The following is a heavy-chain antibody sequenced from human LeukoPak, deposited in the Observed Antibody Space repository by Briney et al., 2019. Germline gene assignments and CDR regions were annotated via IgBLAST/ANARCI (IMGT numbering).Heavy chain of an antibody. D-gene: IGHD3-22*01. J-gene: IGHJ1*01. CDR2: IKSDGGT. CDR1: GFTFSTYW. V-gene: IGHV3-74*01. CDR3: ARAPSEIGGYYPEYFRH. Sequence: GGSLRLSCAASGFTFSTYWMHWARQAPRKGPVWVSRIKSDGGTNYADSVKGRFTISRDNAKKTVSLQMNSLRPEDTGVYYCARAPSEIGGYYPEYFRHWGQGTLVTVSS.